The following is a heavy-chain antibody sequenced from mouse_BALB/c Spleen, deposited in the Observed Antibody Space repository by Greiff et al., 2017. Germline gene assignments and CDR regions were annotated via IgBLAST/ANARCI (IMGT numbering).Heavy chain of an antibody. CDR3: TRGNRYDYGNFDY. J-gene: IGHJ2*01. Sequence: EVQLQQSGTVLARPGASVKMSCKASGYTFTSYWMHWVKQRPGQGLEWIGAIYPGNSDTSYNQKFKGKAKLTAVTSTSTAYMELSSLTNEDSAVYYCTRGNRYDYGNFDYWGQGTTLTVSS. V-gene: IGHV1-5*01. CDR2: IYPGNSDT. CDR1: GYTFTSYW. D-gene: IGHD2-4*01.